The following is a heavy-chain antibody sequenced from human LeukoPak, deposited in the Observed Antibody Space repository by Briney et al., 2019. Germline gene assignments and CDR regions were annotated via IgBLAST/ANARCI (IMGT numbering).Heavy chain of an antibody. CDR2: IIPIFGTA. CDR3: ARVGTRYYDSSGYGEDY. V-gene: IGHV1-69*13. J-gene: IGHJ4*02. Sequence: SVTVSCTASGGTFSSYAISWVRQAPGQGLEWMGGIIPIFGTANYAQKFQGRVTITADESTSTAYMELSSLRSEDTAVYYCARVGTRYYDSSGYGEDYWGQGTLVTVSS. CDR1: GGTFSSYA. D-gene: IGHD3-22*01.